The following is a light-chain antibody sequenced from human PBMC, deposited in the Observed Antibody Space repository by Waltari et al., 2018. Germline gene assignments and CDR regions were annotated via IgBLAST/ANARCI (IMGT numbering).Light chain of an antibody. Sequence: DIVMTQSPESMAVSLGERAYINCKARQSILSSSNNKNALAWYQQNPGHPPKLLIYWASTRTSGVHDRLRGRGYDTDFTRTIRRPRAYGVAVYYCQHYYSTPLTFGGVIKVEIK. CDR2: WAS. J-gene: IGKJ4*01. CDR3: QHYYSTPLT. CDR1: QSILSSSNNKNA. V-gene: IGKV4-1*01.